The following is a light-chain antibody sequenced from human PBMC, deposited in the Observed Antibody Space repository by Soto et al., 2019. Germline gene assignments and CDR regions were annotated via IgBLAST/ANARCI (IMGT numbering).Light chain of an antibody. CDR1: QSVSSSF. V-gene: IGKV3-20*01. CDR2: GAS. Sequence: EIVLTQSPGTLSLSPGESATLSCRATQSVSSSFVAWYQQKSGLAPRLLIDGASTRATGIPDRFSGSGSGTDFTLTISRLEPEDFAVYYCQLYGSSPLTFGPGTKVDNK. CDR3: QLYGSSPLT. J-gene: IGKJ3*01.